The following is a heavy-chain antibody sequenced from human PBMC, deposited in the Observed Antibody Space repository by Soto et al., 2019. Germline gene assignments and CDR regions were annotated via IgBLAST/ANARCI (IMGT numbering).Heavy chain of an antibody. V-gene: IGHV4-4*07. CDR3: ATGPGSYNRFDL. D-gene: IGHD3-10*01. CDR1: GGSISSDY. Sequence: SETLSLTCIVSGGSISSDYWSWIRQSAGKGLEWIGRIYISGSSGITNYNPSLKSRVTMAGDTSKNQFSLKLSSVTAADTAVYYCATGPGSYNRFDLWGQGTLVTVSS. CDR2: IYISGSSGIT. J-gene: IGHJ5*02.